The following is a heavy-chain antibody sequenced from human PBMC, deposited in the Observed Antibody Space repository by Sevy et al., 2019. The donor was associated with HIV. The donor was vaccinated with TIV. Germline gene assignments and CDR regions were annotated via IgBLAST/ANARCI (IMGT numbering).Heavy chain of an antibody. Sequence: GGSLRLSCVVSGVNFTNAWLTWVRQAPGKGLEWVSAISGSGGSTYYADSVKGRFTISRDNSKNTLYLQMNSLRAEDTAVYYCAKATKDGYNYYFDYWGQGTLVTVSS. CDR2: ISGSGGST. V-gene: IGHV3-23*01. J-gene: IGHJ4*02. CDR1: GVNFTNAW. CDR3: AKATKDGYNYYFDY. D-gene: IGHD5-12*01.